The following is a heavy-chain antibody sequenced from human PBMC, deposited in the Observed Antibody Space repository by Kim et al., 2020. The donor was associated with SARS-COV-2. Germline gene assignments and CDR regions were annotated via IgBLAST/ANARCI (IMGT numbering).Heavy chain of an antibody. V-gene: IGHV3-23*01. CDR2: GST. D-gene: IGHD3-9*01. CDR3: AKAWAISSDY. Sequence: GSTYYADSVKGHFTISRDNSKNTLYLQMNSLRAEDTAVYYCAKAWAISSDYWGQGTLVTVSS. J-gene: IGHJ4*02.